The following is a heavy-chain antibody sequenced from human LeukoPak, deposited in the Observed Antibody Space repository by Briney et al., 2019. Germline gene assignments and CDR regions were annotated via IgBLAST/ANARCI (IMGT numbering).Heavy chain of an antibody. CDR3: ASRAVIPPAYAFDI. D-gene: IGHD3-10*01. J-gene: IGHJ3*02. V-gene: IGHV3-11*01. CDR2: ISSSGSTI. CDR1: GFTFSSYA. Sequence: GGSLRLSCAASGFTFSSYAMSWIRQAPGKGLEWVSYISSSGSTIYYADSVKGRFTISRDNAKNSLYLQMNSLRAEDTAVYYCASRAVIPPAYAFDIWGQGTMVTVSS.